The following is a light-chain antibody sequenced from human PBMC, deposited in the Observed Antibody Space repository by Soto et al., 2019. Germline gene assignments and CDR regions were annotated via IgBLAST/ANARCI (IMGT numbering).Light chain of an antibody. CDR3: QLYGSSRRYT. J-gene: IGKJ2*01. CDR2: GAS. CDR1: QSVSGTY. Sequence: DIVLTQSPGTLSLSPGERATLSCRASQSVSGTYLAWYQQKPGQAPRVLIYGASSRAAGIPYRFSGSGSGTDFTLTITRLEPEDFAVYYCQLYGSSRRYTFGQGTKLEIK. V-gene: IGKV3-20*01.